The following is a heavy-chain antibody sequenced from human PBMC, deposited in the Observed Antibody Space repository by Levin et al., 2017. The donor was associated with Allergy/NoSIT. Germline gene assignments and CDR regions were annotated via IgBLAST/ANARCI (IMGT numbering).Heavy chain of an antibody. CDR1: GFTFSTFG. Sequence: GGSLRLSCVASGFTFSTFGMTWVRQAPGKGLEWVSAITGSDGRAFYADSVEGRFTISRDNAKNTLYLQMNSLRAEDAAVYYCAKFGAFDVWGQGTIVTVSS. J-gene: IGHJ3*01. D-gene: IGHD3-10*01. V-gene: IGHV3-23*01. CDR3: AKFGAFDV. CDR2: ITGSDGRA.